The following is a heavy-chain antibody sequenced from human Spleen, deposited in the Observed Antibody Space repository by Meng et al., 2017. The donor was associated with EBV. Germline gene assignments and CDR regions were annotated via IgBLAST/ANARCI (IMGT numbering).Heavy chain of an antibody. D-gene: IGHD3-22*01. J-gene: IGHJ5*02. CDR2: IYYSGST. V-gene: IGHV4-59*01. Sequence: QGKWRESGPGLGKPSETLSLTCTVSGGSISSYYWSWIRQPPGKGLEWIGYIYYSGSTNYNPSLKSRVTISVDTSKNQFSLKLSSVTAADTAVYYCASGYYDSSGYYWFDPWGQGTLVTVSS. CDR3: ASGYYDSSGYYWFDP. CDR1: GGSISSYY.